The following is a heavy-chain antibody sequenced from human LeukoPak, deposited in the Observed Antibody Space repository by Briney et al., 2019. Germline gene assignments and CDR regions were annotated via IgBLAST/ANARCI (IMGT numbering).Heavy chain of an antibody. CDR1: GFTFSSYE. V-gene: IGHV3-48*03. Sequence: GGSLRLSCAASGFTFSSYEMNWGRQAPGKGLEWVSYISSSCSTIYYADSVKGGFTISRDNAKNSLYLQMNSLRAEDTAVYYCARNYYDSSAYDAFDIWGQGTMVTVSS. J-gene: IGHJ3*02. CDR2: ISSSCSTI. CDR3: ARNYYDSSAYDAFDI. D-gene: IGHD3-22*01.